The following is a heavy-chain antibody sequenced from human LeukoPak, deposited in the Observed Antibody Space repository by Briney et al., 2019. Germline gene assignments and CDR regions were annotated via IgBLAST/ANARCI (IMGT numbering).Heavy chain of an antibody. Sequence: GGSLRLSCAASGFTFSTYAMHWVRQAPGKGLEWVAAISYDGTNKYYADSVKGRFTISRDNSKNTVSLQMNSLRAEDTAVYYCARARDYYGSGEIDYWGQGTLVTVSS. V-gene: IGHV3-30-3*01. CDR3: ARARDYYGSGEIDY. D-gene: IGHD3-10*01. CDR1: GFTFSTYA. CDR2: ISYDGTNK. J-gene: IGHJ4*02.